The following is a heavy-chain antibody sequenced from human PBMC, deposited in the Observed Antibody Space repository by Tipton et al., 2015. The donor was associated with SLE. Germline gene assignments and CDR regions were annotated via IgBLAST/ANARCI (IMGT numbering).Heavy chain of an antibody. CDR3: ASSSGYFDY. CDR1: GGSISSHY. D-gene: IGHD3-22*01. CDR2: IYYSGST. J-gene: IGHJ4*02. Sequence: TLSLTCTVSGGSISSHYWSWIRQPPGKGLEWIGYIYYSGSTNYNPSLESRVTISVDTSKNQFSLKLSSVTAADTAVYYCASSSGYFDYWGQGTLVTVSS. V-gene: IGHV4-59*11.